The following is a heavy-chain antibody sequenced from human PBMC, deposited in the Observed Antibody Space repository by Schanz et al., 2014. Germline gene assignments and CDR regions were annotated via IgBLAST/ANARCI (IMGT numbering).Heavy chain of an antibody. Sequence: VQLVESGGGVVQFGRSLRLSCVASGFTFSSYAMSWVRQAPGKGLEWVSSISHSGGSKYYADSVKGRFTVSRDSGQNSLYLQMNSLRAGDTAVYYCARGTDWNLHYWGQGALVTVSS. D-gene: IGHD1-1*01. J-gene: IGHJ4*02. CDR1: GFTFSSYA. CDR3: ARGTDWNLHY. CDR2: ISHSGGSK. V-gene: IGHV3-23*04.